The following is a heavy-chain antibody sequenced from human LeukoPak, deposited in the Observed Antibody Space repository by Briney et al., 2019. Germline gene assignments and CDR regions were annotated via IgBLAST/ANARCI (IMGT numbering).Heavy chain of an antibody. D-gene: IGHD6-13*01. CDR1: GFTFSSYD. Sequence: GGSLRLSCAASGFTFSSYDMHWVRQAPGKGLEWVAVISYDGSNKYYADSVKGRFTISRDNSKNTLYLQMNSLRAEDTAVYYCATWGSSWYVGDYWGQGTLVTVSS. CDR2: ISYDGSNK. J-gene: IGHJ4*02. V-gene: IGHV3-30*03. CDR3: ATWGSSWYVGDY.